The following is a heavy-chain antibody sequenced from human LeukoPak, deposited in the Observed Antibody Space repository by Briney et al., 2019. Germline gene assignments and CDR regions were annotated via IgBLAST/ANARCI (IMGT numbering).Heavy chain of an antibody. CDR1: GFGLSSDW. Sequence: GGSLRLSCAATGFGLSSDWMTWVRQAPGKGLEWVANIKQDGIEKYYGDSVRGRFTISRDSAKNSVYLQMNSLRADDTAVYYCWGPSWGQGTLVTVSS. CDR2: IKQDGIEK. J-gene: IGHJ5*02. V-gene: IGHV3-7*05. CDR3: WGPS. D-gene: IGHD3-16*01.